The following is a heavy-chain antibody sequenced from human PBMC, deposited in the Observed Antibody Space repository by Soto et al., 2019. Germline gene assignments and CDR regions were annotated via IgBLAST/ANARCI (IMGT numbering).Heavy chain of an antibody. CDR1: GGSISSDNYF. D-gene: IGHD3-16*02. Sequence: SETLSLTCSVSGGSISSDNYFWSWIRQPPGKGLEWIGYIYYSGSAHYNPSLKSRFTISVDTSKNQFSLDLFSVTAADTAMYYCAREVIPAATLGSDAFDILGQGTMVT. CDR3: AREVIPAATLGSDAFDI. V-gene: IGHV4-30-4*01. J-gene: IGHJ3*02. CDR2: IYYSGSA.